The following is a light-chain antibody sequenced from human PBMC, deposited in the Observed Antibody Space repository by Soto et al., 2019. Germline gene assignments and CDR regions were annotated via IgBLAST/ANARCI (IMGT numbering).Light chain of an antibody. CDR3: QSYDNSLGAWV. V-gene: IGLV2-8*01. CDR2: ENV. CDR1: SSDVGAYDY. J-gene: IGLJ3*02. Sequence: QSALTQPPSASGSPGQSVTISCTGTSSDVGAYDYVSWYQHLPGAAPKLLIYENVNRPSGVPDRFSGSKSGTSASLAITGLQAEDEADYYCQSYDNSLGAWVFGGGTKLTVL.